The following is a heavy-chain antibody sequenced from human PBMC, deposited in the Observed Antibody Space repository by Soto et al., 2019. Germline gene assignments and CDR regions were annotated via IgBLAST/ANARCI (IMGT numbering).Heavy chain of an antibody. CDR2: IYYAGST. J-gene: IGHJ4*02. CDR1: GDSITSGAHY. Sequence: QLHLQESGPGLVKPSETLSLTCTVSGDSITSGAHYWGWIRQPPGKGLEWIGTIYYAGSTYYNPSLESRLTISIDASKNQFSLKLTSMTPADTAVYYCARPEHYYDCDYWGQGILVTVSS. V-gene: IGHV4-39*01. CDR3: ARPEHYYDCDY. D-gene: IGHD3-10*01.